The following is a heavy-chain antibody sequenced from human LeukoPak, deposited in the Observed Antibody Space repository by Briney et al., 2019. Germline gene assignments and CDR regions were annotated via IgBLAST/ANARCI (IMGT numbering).Heavy chain of an antibody. D-gene: IGHD2-2*01. Sequence: ASVKVSCKASGYTFTSYGINWVRQAPGQGLVWMGWVSAYNGNTNYVQKLQGRVTMTTDTSTSTAYMELRSLRSDDTAVYYCARGGRYCSSTSCHNDYWGQGTLVTVSS. V-gene: IGHV1-18*01. CDR3: ARGGRYCSSTSCHNDY. CDR1: GYTFTSYG. CDR2: VSAYNGNT. J-gene: IGHJ4*02.